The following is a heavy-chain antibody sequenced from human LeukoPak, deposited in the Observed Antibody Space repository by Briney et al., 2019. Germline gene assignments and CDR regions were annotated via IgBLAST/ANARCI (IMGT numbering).Heavy chain of an antibody. V-gene: IGHV4-39*07. CDR3: ARGPDFYDSSGYYPI. CDR1: GGSISSSFYY. CDR2: INHSGST. Sequence: SETLSLTCTVSGGSISSSFYYWSWIRQPPGKGLEWIGEINHSGSTKYNPSLKSRVTISVDRSKNQFSLKLSSVTAADTAVYYCARGPDFYDSSGYYPIWGQGTLVTVSS. D-gene: IGHD3-22*01. J-gene: IGHJ4*02.